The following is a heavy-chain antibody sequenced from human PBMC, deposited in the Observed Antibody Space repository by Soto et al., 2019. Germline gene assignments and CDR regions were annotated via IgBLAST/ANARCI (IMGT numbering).Heavy chain of an antibody. CDR2: IYYSGST. CDR1: GARISRSDYL. Sequence: TLSVISSYSGARISRSDYLLSWIRQPPGNGLEWSVYIYYSGSTYYNPSLKSRVTISVDTSKNQFALKLSSVTAADTAVYHCARAPAITIFGVVITYREAHPFHSWGQGTLVPGSS. D-gene: IGHD3-3*01. V-gene: IGHV4-30-4*01. J-gene: IGHJ4*02. CDR3: ARAPAITIFGVVITYREAHPFHS.